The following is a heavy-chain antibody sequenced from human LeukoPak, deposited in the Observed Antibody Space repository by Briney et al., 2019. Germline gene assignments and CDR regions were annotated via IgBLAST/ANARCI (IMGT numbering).Heavy chain of an antibody. V-gene: IGHV1-69-2*01. CDR3: ASLTTVTPYYFDY. J-gene: IGHJ4*02. CDR2: VDPEDGET. Sequence: ASVKVSCKGSGYTFTDYYMHWVQQAPGKGLEWMGLVDPEDGETIYAEKCQGRVNITADTSTDTAYMELSSLRSEDTAVYYCASLTTVTPYYFDYWGQGTLVTVSS. CDR1: GYTFTDYY. D-gene: IGHD4-17*01.